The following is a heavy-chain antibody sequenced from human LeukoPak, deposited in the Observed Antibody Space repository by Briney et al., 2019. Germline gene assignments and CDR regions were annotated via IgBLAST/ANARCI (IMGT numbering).Heavy chain of an antibody. CDR3: ARGPLGDIVVVPAASWFDP. D-gene: IGHD2-2*01. J-gene: IGHJ5*02. CDR1: GGSFSGYY. CDR2: INHSGST. V-gene: IGHV4-34*01. Sequence: KPSETLSLTCAVYGGSFSGYYCSWIRQPPGKGLEWIGEINHSGSTNYNPSLKSRVTISVDTSKNQFPLKLSSVTAADTAVYYCARGPLGDIVVVPAASWFDPWGQGTLVTVSS.